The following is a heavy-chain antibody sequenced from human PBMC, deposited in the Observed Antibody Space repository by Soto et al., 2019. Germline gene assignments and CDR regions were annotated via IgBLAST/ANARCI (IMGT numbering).Heavy chain of an antibody. Sequence: SETLSLTCTVAGASITIAGFYWSWIRQLPGKGLEGIGYIYYSGTTFSNPSLESRSTMSVDTAENQFSLRLWSVSAAQRAVYLCASGEWESYYHDFWGQGNLATV. J-gene: IGHJ4*02. D-gene: IGHD1-26*01. CDR1: GASITIAGFY. CDR2: IYYSGTT. V-gene: IGHV4-31*03. CDR3: ASGEWESYYHDF.